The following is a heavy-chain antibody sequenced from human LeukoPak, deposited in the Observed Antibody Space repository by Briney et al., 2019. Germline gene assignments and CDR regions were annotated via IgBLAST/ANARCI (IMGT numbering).Heavy chain of an antibody. J-gene: IGHJ4*02. V-gene: IGHV5-51*01. CDR3: ARRGTLSLDY. D-gene: IGHD3/OR15-3a*01. CDR1: GYSSTTYW. CDR2: IYPGDSDT. Sequence: GESLKISCKGSGYSSTTYWIGWVRQMPGKGLESMGIIYPGDSDTRYSPSFQGQVTISVDKSINTAYLQWTSLEASDTAMYYCARRGTLSLDYWGQGTLVTVSS.